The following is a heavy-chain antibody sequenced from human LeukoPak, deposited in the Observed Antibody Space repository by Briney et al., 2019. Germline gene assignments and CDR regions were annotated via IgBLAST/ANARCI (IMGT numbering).Heavy chain of an antibody. CDR3: EXXXXXXGXYHFDY. CDR1: XXTFTXXX. J-gene: IGHJ4*02. CDR2: INTNTGNP. V-gene: IGHV7-4-1*02. Sequence: XXXXTFTXXXMNWVRQAPGQGLEWMGWINTNTGNPMYAQGFTGRFVFSLDTSVSTAYLQMSSLEAEDTAIYYCEXXXXXXGXYHFDYWGQGTLVTASS. D-gene: IGHD2-2*01.